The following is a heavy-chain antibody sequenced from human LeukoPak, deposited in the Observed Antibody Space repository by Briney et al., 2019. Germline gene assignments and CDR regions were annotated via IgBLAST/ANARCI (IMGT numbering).Heavy chain of an antibody. D-gene: IGHD3-3*01. J-gene: IGHJ5*02. CDR2: ICGYTGNT. CDR3: ARDLYDFWSGYYPNWFDP. V-gene: IGHV1-18*01. Sequence: ASVKVSCKASNYTFTSYGISWVRQAPGQGLEWMGWICGYTGNTNSAQRFQGRVSMTTDTSTSTAYMELRNLRSDDTAVYYCARDLYDFWSGYYPNWFDPWGQGTLVTVSS. CDR1: NYTFTSYG.